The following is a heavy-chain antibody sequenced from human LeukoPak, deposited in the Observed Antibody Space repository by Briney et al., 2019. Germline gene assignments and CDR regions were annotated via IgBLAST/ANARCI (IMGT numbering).Heavy chain of an antibody. V-gene: IGHV1-18*01. J-gene: IGHJ3*02. CDR2: ISTYNGNT. CDR3: ARRRYTSGWYYDAFDI. Sequence: ASVKVSCKASSYTFTSYGISWVRQAPGQGLEWMGWISTYNGNTNYAQKLQGRVTMTTDTSTSTAYMELRSLRSEDTAVYYCARRRYTSGWYYDAFDIWGQGTMVTVSS. D-gene: IGHD6-19*01. CDR1: SYTFTSYG.